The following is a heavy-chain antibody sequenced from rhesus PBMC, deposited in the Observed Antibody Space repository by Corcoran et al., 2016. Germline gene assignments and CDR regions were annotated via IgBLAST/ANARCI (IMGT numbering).Heavy chain of an antibody. V-gene: IGHV4-80*01. CDR1: GASISSYW. CDR2: IDGNTGRT. D-gene: IGHD3-28*01. J-gene: IGHJ4*01. Sequence: QMQLQESGPGPVKPSETLSLTCAVSGASISSYWWGWTRQSPGKRLEWIGEIDGNTGRTRYNPSLMSRVTCSRYASKNQVSLKLTSVTAADTAVYYCARARYHYDNDYWGQGVLVTVSS. CDR3: ARARYHYDNDY.